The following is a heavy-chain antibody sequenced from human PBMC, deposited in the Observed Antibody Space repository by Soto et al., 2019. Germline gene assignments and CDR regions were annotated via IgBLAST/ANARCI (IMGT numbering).Heavy chain of an antibody. CDR3: ARTSALPLGYPHGMDV. CDR2: IDWDDGK. J-gene: IGHJ6*02. Sequence: SGPTLVNPTQTLTLTCTFSGFSLNSNGMCVNWIRQPPGKALEWLALIDWDDGKYYSTSLKTRLTISRDTSNNQVVLTMTNMDPVDTATYYCARTSALPLGYPHGMDVWGQGTTVTVSS. CDR1: GFSLNSNGMC. V-gene: IGHV2-70*13. D-gene: IGHD7-27*01.